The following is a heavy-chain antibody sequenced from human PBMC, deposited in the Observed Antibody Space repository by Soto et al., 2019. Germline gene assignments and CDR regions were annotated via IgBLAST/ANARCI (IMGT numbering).Heavy chain of an antibody. J-gene: IGHJ4*02. CDR1: GYTFTDYY. CDR3: ARDPNSGSRRDLDY. D-gene: IGHD1-26*01. V-gene: IGHV1-2*04. Sequence: QVQLVQSGAEVKKPGASVKVSCKASGYTFTDYYMHWVRQAPGQGLEWMGWINPNSGGANYAQKFQGWVTMTRDTSISTAYMELSRLTSDDTAMYYCARDPNSGSRRDLDYWGQGTLVTVSS. CDR2: INPNSGGA.